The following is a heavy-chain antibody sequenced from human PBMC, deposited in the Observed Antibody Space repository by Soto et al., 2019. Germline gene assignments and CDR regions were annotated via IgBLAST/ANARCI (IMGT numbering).Heavy chain of an antibody. V-gene: IGHV3-30*18. D-gene: IGHD3-22*01. Sequence: ESGGGVVQPGRSLRLSCAASGFTFNNYDMHWVRQSPGKGLEWVAVTSYDGNNKYYADSVKGRFTISRDNSKNTLSLQMNSLRAEDTAVYYCAKVLSVIVADSFDIWGQGTMVTVSS. J-gene: IGHJ3*02. CDR3: AKVLSVIVADSFDI. CDR1: GFTFNNYD. CDR2: TSYDGNNK.